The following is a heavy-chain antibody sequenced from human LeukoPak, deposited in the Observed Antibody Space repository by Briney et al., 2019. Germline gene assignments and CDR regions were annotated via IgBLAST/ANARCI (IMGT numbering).Heavy chain of an antibody. Sequence: SETLSLTCTVSGGSISSNNYYWGWIRQPPRKGLEWIGSIYYSGNTFHNPSLKSRVIISIDTSKNQFSLELSSVTAADTAVYYCVGHPAGRAVAGSYWGQGTLVTVSS. D-gene: IGHD6-19*01. J-gene: IGHJ4*02. CDR3: VGHPAGRAVAGSY. CDR2: IYYSGNT. CDR1: GGSISSNNYY. V-gene: IGHV4-39*01.